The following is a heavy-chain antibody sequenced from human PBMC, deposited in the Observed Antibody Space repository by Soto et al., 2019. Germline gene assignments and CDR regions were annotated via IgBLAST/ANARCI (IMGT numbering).Heavy chain of an antibody. CDR2: IDGSGGVT. D-gene: IGHD3-10*01. J-gene: IGHJ5*02. Sequence: QLLQSGGGLVQPGGSLTLSCAASGFTFGTTDMIWVRQAPGEGLEWVSTIDGSGGVTYYADSVKGRFTISRDNSRNTVYLQMNSLRGDDTALYYCVKNSGWFNTWGQGALVTVSS. CDR3: VKNSGWFNT. CDR1: GFTFGTTD. V-gene: IGHV3-23*01.